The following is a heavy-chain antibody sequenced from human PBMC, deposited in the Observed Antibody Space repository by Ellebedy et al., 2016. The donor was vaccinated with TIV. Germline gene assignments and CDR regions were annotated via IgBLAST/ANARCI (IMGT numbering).Heavy chain of an antibody. V-gene: IGHV3-30*18. J-gene: IGHJ6*02. CDR3: AKARKPYTRVSSYALDF. D-gene: IGHD2-2*01. CDR1: GFLFNAYG. Sequence: GESLKISCAGSGFLFNAYGIHWVRQAPGKGLEWLAVISYDGSNRYYAESVKGRFTISRDNSKNIVHLQMNGLGVEDTAVYSCAKARKPYTRVSSYALDFWGQGTTVVVSS. CDR2: ISYDGSNR.